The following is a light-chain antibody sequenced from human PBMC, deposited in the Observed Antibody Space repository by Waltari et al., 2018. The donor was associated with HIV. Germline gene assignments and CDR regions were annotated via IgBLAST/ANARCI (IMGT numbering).Light chain of an antibody. V-gene: IGLV1-44*01. CDR2: SNN. Sequence: QSVLNQPPSASGTPGQRVTISCSRISTNIGRNTVKWYQQLPGTAPKLLIYSNNHLPSGVPDRFSGSKSGTLASLAISGLQSEDEADYYCAAWDGSLNGHVVFGGGTKLTVL. J-gene: IGLJ2*01. CDR1: STNIGRNT. CDR3: AAWDGSLNGHVV.